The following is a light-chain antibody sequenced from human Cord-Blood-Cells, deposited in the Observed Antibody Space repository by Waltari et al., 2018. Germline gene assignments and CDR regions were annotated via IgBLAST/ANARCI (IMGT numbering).Light chain of an antibody. CDR1: QSISSY. Sequence: DIQMTQSPSSLSASVGDRVTITCRASQSISSYLNWYQQNPGKDPKLLIYDASSLQSGVPSRFSGSGSGTDFTLTISSLQPEDFATYYCQQSYSTLYTFGQGTKLEIK. CDR3: QQSYSTLYT. J-gene: IGKJ2*01. CDR2: DAS. V-gene: IGKV1-39*01.